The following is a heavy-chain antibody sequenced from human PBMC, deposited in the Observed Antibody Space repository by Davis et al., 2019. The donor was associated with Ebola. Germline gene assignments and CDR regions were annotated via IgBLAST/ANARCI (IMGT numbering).Heavy chain of an antibody. CDR3: AREAKFYYDSGGLDY. CDR1: GFTFSSYS. Sequence: GGSLRLSCGASGFTFSSYSMNWVRQAPGKGLEWVSYISSSRSTIYYADSVKGRFTISRDNAKNSLYLQMNSLRDEDTAVYYCAREAKFYYDSGGLDYWGQGTLVTVSS. CDR2: ISSSRSTI. J-gene: IGHJ4*02. V-gene: IGHV3-48*02. D-gene: IGHD3-22*01.